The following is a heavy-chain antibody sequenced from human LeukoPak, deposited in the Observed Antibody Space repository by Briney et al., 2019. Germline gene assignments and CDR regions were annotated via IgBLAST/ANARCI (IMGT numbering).Heavy chain of an antibody. CDR2: ISTSNNYI. Sequence: GGSLRLSCAASGFTFSSYNMNWVRQAPGKGLEWVSSISTSNNYIYYADSVKGRFTISRDNAKNSLYLQMNSLRAEDTAVYYCARASLTDLSPLDVWGKGTTVTVSS. CDR1: GFTFSSYN. J-gene: IGHJ6*04. D-gene: IGHD4/OR15-4a*01. V-gene: IGHV3-21*01. CDR3: ARASLTDLSPLDV.